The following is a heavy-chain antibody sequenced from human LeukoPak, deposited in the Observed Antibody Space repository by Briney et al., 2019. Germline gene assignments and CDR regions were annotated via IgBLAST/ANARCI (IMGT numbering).Heavy chain of an antibody. V-gene: IGHV4-30-4*08. CDR1: GGSISSGDYY. CDR3: ARVDTILDAFDI. J-gene: IGHJ3*02. D-gene: IGHD3-3*01. Sequence: PSQTLSLTCTVSGGSISSGDYYLSWIRQPPGKGLEWIGYIYYSGSTYYNPSLKSRVHISVDTSKNQFSLKLSSVTAADTAVYYCARVDTILDAFDIWGQGTMVTVSS. CDR2: IYYSGST.